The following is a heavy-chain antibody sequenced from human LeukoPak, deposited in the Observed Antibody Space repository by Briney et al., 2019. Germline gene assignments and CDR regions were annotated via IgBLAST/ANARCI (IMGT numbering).Heavy chain of an antibody. CDR2: IYYSGST. Sequence: SETLSLTCTVSGGSISSSSYYWGWIRQPPGKGLEWIGSIYYSGSTYYNPSLKSRVTMSVDTSKNQFSLTLSSVTAADTAVYYCARGRKQQLIRTAFNWFDPWGQGTLVTVSS. CDR1: GGSISSSSYY. D-gene: IGHD6-13*01. CDR3: ARGRKQQLIRTAFNWFDP. V-gene: IGHV4-39*07. J-gene: IGHJ5*02.